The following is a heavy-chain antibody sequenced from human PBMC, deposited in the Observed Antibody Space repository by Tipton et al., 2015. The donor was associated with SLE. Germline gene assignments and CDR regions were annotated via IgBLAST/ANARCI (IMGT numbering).Heavy chain of an antibody. V-gene: IGHV4-39*07. CDR1: SGSLRSSFYY. D-gene: IGHD3-10*01. CDR3: ARGVRYYASGTYPYFYYFMDV. J-gene: IGHJ6*03. Sequence: TLSLTCSVSSGSLRSSFYYWGWVRQPPGKGLEWIGSIYYTGNTFYNPSLKSRVTILVDTSKNQFSLKLNSVTAADTGVYYCARGVRYYASGTYPYFYYFMDVWGKGTTVTVSS. CDR2: IYYTGNT.